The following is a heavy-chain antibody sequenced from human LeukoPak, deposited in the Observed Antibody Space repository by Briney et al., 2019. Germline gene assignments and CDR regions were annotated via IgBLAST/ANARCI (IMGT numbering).Heavy chain of an antibody. CDR3: ASGGYVGSFDY. CDR1: GFTFSSYA. V-gene: IGHV3-23*01. D-gene: IGHD5-12*01. Sequence: GGSLRLSCAASGFTFSSYAMSWVRQAPGKGLEWVSAISGSGGSTYYADSVKGRFTISRDNAKNSLYLQMNSLRAEDTAVYYCASGGYVGSFDYWGQGTLVTVSS. CDR2: ISGSGGST. J-gene: IGHJ4*02.